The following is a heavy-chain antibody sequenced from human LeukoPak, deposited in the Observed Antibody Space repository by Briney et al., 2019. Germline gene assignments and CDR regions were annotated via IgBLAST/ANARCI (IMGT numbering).Heavy chain of an antibody. CDR1: GYTFTSYD. Sequence: ASVKVSCKASGYTFTSYDINWVRQATGQGLEWMGWMNPNSGNTGYAQKFQGRVTITRNTSISTAYMELSSLRSEDTAVYYCARVGDYVWGSYRPTHPEPNYYYYYYMAVWGKGTTVTVSS. V-gene: IGHV1-8*03. CDR2: MNPNSGNT. D-gene: IGHD3-16*02. CDR3: ARVGDYVWGSYRPTHPEPNYYYYYYMAV. J-gene: IGHJ6*03.